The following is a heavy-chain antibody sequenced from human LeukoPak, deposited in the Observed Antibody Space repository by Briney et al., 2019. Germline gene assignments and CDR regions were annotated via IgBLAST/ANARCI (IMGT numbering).Heavy chain of an antibody. CDR3: ARAGDYLDPFDY. Sequence: GGSLRLSCAASGFSFSIYWMSWVRQAPGKGLEWVANIKQDGSENYYVDSVRGRFTISRDNAKNSLYLQMNSLRGEDTAAYYCARAGDYLDPFDYWGQGTLVTVSS. CDR2: IKQDGSEN. J-gene: IGHJ4*02. V-gene: IGHV3-7*05. CDR1: GFSFSIYW. D-gene: IGHD4-17*01.